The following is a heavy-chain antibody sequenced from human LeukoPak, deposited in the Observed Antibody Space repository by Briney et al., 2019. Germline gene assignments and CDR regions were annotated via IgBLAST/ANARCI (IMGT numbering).Heavy chain of an antibody. CDR2: IYYSGST. J-gene: IGHJ4*02. V-gene: IGHV4-31*03. CDR3: ASGGLQWLVSPSFDY. Sequence: PSQTLSLTCTVSGGSISSGGYYWSWIRQHPGKGLEWIGYIYYSGSTYYNPSLKSRVTISVDTSKNQFSLKLSSVTAADTAVYYCASGGLQWLVSPSFDYWGQGTLVTVSS. CDR1: GGSISSGGYY. D-gene: IGHD6-19*01.